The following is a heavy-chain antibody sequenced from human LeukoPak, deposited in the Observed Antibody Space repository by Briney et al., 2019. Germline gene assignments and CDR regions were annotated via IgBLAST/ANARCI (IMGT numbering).Heavy chain of an antibody. CDR2: INPKSGGR. D-gene: IGHD3-10*01. J-gene: IGHJ3*02. CDR1: GYTFTGYY. V-gene: IGHV1-2*02. CDR3: ARNLWFGESSDAFDM. Sequence: RASVKVSCKASGYTFTGYYMHWVRQAPGQGLEWMGWINPKSGGRNYAQKFQGRVTMTMDTSISTAYMDMSSLRSDDTAVYYCARNLWFGESSDAFDMWGQGTMVTVSS.